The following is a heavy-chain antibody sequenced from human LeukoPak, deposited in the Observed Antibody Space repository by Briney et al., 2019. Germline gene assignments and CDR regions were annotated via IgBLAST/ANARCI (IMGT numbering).Heavy chain of an antibody. CDR2: IKQDGSEK. V-gene: IGHV3-7*01. CDR3: ARDQLMATLDY. Sequence: GESLKISCAASGFTFSSYWMSWVRQAPGKGLEWVANIKQDGSEKYYVDSVKGRFTISRDNAKNSLYLQMDSLRAEDTAVYYCARDQLMATLDYWGQGTLVTVSS. D-gene: IGHD5-24*01. J-gene: IGHJ4*02. CDR1: GFTFSSYW.